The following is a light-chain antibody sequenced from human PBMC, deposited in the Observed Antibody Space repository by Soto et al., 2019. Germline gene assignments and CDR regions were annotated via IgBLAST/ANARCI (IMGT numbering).Light chain of an antibody. Sequence: QSALTQPPSASGSPGQSVTISCTGTSSDVGGYNYVSWYQQHPGKAPKLIIYEVTKRPSGVPDRFSDSKSGNTASLTVSGLQAEDEADYHCSSYADTAWVLGGGTKLTVL. V-gene: IGLV2-8*01. CDR2: EVT. CDR1: SSDVGGYNY. J-gene: IGLJ3*02. CDR3: SSYADTAWV.